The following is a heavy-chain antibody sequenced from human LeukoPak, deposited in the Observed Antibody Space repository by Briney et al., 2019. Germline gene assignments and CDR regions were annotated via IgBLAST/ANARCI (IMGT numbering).Heavy chain of an antibody. V-gene: IGHV3-23*01. J-gene: IGHJ4*02. D-gene: IGHD6-19*01. CDR1: GFTSTTYG. CDR3: AKYARQWLVRAIDY. Sequence: ARRSLSPSCAPSGFTSTTYGMSSVRQAPGKGLEWVSAISGSGGSTYYADSVKGRFTISRDNSKNTLYLQMNSLRAEDTAVYYCAKYARQWLVRAIDYWGQGTLVTVSS. CDR2: ISGSGGST.